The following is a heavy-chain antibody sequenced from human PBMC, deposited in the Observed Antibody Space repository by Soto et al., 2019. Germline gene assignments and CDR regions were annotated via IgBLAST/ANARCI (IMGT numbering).Heavy chain of an antibody. Sequence: LRLSCKASGFTFGDYAMSWFRQAPGKGLEWVGFIGSKAYGGTTEYAASVKGRLNISRDDSKSIAYLQMDSLKTADTAVYYCTRYLRYFVPHDYWAQGNLVPVS. J-gene: IGHJ4*02. CDR3: TRYLRYFVPHDY. CDR1: GFTFGDYA. CDR2: IGSKAYGGTT. D-gene: IGHD3-9*01. V-gene: IGHV3-49*03.